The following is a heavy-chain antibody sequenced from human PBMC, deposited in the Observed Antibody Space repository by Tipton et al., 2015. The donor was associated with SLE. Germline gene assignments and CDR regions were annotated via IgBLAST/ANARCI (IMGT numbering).Heavy chain of an antibody. Sequence: SLRLSCAASGFTFSSYEMNWVRQAPGKGLEWVPYISSSGSTIYYADSVKGRFTISRDNAKNSLYLQMNSLRAEDTAVYYCARGRDSSSASAFDIWGQGTMVTVSS. CDR3: ARGRDSSSASAFDI. CDR2: ISSSGSTI. D-gene: IGHD6-13*01. CDR1: GFTFSSYE. V-gene: IGHV3-48*03. J-gene: IGHJ3*02.